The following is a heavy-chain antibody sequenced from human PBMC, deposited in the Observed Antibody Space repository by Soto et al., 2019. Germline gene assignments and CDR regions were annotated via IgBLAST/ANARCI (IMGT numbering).Heavy chain of an antibody. V-gene: IGHV3-23*01. D-gene: IGHD4-17*01. CDR1: GFTFSSSG. CDR3: ANHGGFDF. Sequence: EGQLLQSGGGLVQPGESLRLSCAASGFTFSSSGMSWVRQAPGKGLEWVSSISIRGDYRYYADSVKVRFTISRDNSKNTLYLQMSILTAEDTALYYCANHGGFDFWGQGTMVAVSS. CDR2: ISIRGDYR. J-gene: IGHJ3*01.